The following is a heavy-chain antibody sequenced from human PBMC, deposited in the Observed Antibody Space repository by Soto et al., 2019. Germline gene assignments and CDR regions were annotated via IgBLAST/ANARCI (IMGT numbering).Heavy chain of an antibody. CDR3: ARLGAAGTRSYYYYGMDV. CDR1: GFTFSSYA. V-gene: IGHV3-30-3*01. CDR2: ISYDGSNK. Sequence: PGGSLRLSCAASGFTFSSYAMHWVRQAPGKGLEWVAVISYDGSNKYYADSVKGRFTISRDNSKNTLYLQMNSLRAEDTAVYYCARLGAAGTRSYYYYGMDVWGQGTTVTVSS. D-gene: IGHD6-13*01. J-gene: IGHJ6*02.